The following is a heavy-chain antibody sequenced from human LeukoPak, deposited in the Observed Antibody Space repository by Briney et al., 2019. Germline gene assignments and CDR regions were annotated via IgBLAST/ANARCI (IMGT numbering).Heavy chain of an antibody. CDR3: AKGLAAIFGVACFDY. D-gene: IGHD3-3*01. J-gene: IGHJ4*02. CDR1: GFTFSSYA. Sequence: PGGSLRLSCAASGFTFSSYAMSWVRQAPGKGLEWVSAISGSGGSTYYADSVKGRFTISRDNSKNTLYLQMNSLRAEDTAVYYCAKGLAAIFGVACFDYWGQGTLVTVSS. CDR2: ISGSGGST. V-gene: IGHV3-23*01.